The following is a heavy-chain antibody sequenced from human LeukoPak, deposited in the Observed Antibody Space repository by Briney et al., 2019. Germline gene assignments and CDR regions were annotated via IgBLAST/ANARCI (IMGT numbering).Heavy chain of an antibody. Sequence: SETLSLTCTVSGGSISSRNYYWGWIRQPPGKGLEWIGSLYYSGSTYYNPSLKSRVTISVDASKNQFSLKLSSVTAADTAVYYCARRGDYWGQGTLVTVSS. CDR2: LYYSGST. D-gene: IGHD6-25*01. CDR3: ARRGDY. CDR1: GGSISSRNYY. J-gene: IGHJ4*02. V-gene: IGHV4-39*01.